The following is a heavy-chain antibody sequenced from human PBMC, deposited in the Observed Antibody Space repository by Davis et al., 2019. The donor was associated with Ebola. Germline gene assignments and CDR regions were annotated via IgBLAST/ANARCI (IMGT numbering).Heavy chain of an antibody. CDR2: INGDGSRT. CDR3: ARDRDMYYDILIGYSPMDY. Sequence: PGGSLRLSCAASGFTFSSHWMHWVRQVPGKGLVWVSRINGDGSRTTYADSVKGRFTISRDNTKNSLYLQMNSLRAEDTAVYYCARDRDMYYDILIGYSPMDYWGQGTLVTVSS. V-gene: IGHV3-74*01. D-gene: IGHD3-9*01. J-gene: IGHJ4*02. CDR1: GFTFSSHW.